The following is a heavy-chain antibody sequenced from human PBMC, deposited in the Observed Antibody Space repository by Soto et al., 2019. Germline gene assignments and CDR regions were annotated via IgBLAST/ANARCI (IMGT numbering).Heavy chain of an antibody. CDR1: GGSISSYY. V-gene: IGHV4-59*01. Sequence: ETLSLTCTVSGGSISSYYWSWIRQPTGKGLEWIGYIYYSGSTNYNPSLKSRVTISVDTSKNQFSLKLSSVTAADTAVYYCARGDIVVVTAGGYYYYGMDVWGQGTTVTVSS. D-gene: IGHD2-2*01. J-gene: IGHJ6*02. CDR2: IYYSGST. CDR3: ARGDIVVVTAGGYYYYGMDV.